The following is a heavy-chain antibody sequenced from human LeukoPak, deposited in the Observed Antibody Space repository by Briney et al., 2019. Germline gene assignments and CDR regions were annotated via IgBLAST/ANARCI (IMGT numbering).Heavy chain of an antibody. CDR2: IYYSGST. Sequence: SETLSLTCTVSGGSISSSSYYWGWIRQPPGKGLEWIGSIYYSGSTYYNPSLKSRVTISVDTSKNQFSLKLSSVTAADTAVYYCARADNTGYYLVGGFDIWGQGTMVTVSS. J-gene: IGHJ3*02. V-gene: IGHV4-39*01. CDR3: ARADNTGYYLVGGFDI. CDR1: GGSISSSSYY. D-gene: IGHD3-9*01.